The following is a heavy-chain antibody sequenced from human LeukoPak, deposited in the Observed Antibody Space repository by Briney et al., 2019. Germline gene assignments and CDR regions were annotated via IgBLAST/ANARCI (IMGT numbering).Heavy chain of an antibody. CDR2: IYYSGST. CDR1: GGSISSSSYY. J-gene: IGHJ4*02. Sequence: PSETLSLTCTVSGGSISSSSYYWGWIRQPPGKGREWMGSIYYSGSTYYNPSLKSRVTISVDTSKNQFSLKLSSVTAADTAVYYCAARKYSSSSSQSIDYWGQGTLVTVSS. D-gene: IGHD6-6*01. V-gene: IGHV4-39*01. CDR3: AARKYSSSSSQSIDY.